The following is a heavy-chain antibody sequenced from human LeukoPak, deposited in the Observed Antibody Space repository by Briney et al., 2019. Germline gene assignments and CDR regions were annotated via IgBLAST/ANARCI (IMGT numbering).Heavy chain of an antibody. CDR1: GDSISTSNSY. D-gene: IGHD2-21*01. V-gene: IGHV4-39*07. CDR3: ARVLWWSVSAFDI. CDR2: IYYSGNT. J-gene: IGHJ3*02. Sequence: SETLSLTCTVSGDSISTSNSYWGWIRQPPGKGLEWIGSIYYSGNTYYNASLKSRVTISVDTSKNQCSLKLSSVTAADTAVYYCARVLWWSVSAFDIWGQGTMVTVSS.